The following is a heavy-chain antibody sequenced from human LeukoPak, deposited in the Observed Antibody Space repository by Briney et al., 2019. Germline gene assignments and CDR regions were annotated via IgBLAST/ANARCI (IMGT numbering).Heavy chain of an antibody. CDR3: ARAAVRYYYDSSGYYLKSAEYFQH. V-gene: IGHV1-8*01. J-gene: IGHJ1*01. Sequence: ASVKVSCKASGYTFTSYDINWVRQATGQGLEWMGWMNPNSGNTGYAQKFQGRVTMTRDMSTSTVYMELSSLRSEDTAVYYCARAAVRYYYDSSGYYLKSAEYFQHWGQGTLVTVSS. CDR2: MNPNSGNT. CDR1: GYTFTSYD. D-gene: IGHD3-22*01.